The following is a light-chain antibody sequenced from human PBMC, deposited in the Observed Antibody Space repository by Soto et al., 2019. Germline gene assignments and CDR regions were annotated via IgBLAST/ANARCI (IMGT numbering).Light chain of an antibody. Sequence: IVLTQSPGTLSLSPGERATLPCTAIQSLSSTSVAWYQHKPGQAPRLLLYGVSIRATGIPDRFGGSGSGTDFTLTISSLEPEDFAVYYCQQRSNWLPRAFGGGTKV. CDR1: QSLSSTS. J-gene: IGKJ4*01. CDR3: QQRSNWLPRA. CDR2: GVS. V-gene: IGKV3D-20*02.